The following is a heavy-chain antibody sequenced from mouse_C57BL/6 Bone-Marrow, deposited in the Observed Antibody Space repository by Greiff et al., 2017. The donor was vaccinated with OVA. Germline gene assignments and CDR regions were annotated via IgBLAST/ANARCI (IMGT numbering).Heavy chain of an antibody. V-gene: IGHV1-69*01. CDR3: AREGAYYSNYGYFDV. Sequence: VKQRPGQGLEWIGEIDPSDSYTNYNQKFKGKSTLTVDKSSSTAYMQLSSLTSEDSAVYYCAREGAYYSNYGYFDVWGTGTTVTVSS. D-gene: IGHD2-5*01. J-gene: IGHJ1*03. CDR2: IDPSDSYT.